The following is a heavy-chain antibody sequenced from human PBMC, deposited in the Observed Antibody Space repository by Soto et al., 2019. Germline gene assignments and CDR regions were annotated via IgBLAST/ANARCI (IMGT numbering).Heavy chain of an antibody. J-gene: IGHJ5*02. CDR3: ARDIWFDP. Sequence: PGGSLRLSCAASGFTFSSYAMHWVRQAPGKGLEWVAVISYDGSNKYYADSVKGRFTISRDNSKNTLYLQMNSLRAEDTAVYYCARDIWFDPWGQGTLVTVSS. V-gene: IGHV3-30-3*01. CDR1: GFTFSSYA. CDR2: ISYDGSNK.